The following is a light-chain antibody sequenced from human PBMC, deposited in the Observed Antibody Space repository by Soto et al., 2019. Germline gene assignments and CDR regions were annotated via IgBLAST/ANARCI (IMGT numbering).Light chain of an antibody. Sequence: EIVMTQSPATLSVSPGERATLSCRASQSVSSNLAWYQQKPGQAPRLLIYGASTRATGIPARFSGSGSGTEFTLTISSLQSEDFAVYYCQQSDDSPGTFGQGTKVEIK. J-gene: IGKJ1*01. CDR2: GAS. CDR3: QQSDDSPGT. CDR1: QSVSSN. V-gene: IGKV3-15*01.